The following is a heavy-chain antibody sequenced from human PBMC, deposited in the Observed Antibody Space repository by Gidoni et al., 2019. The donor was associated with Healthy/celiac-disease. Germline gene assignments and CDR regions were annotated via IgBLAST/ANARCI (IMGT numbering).Heavy chain of an antibody. J-gene: IGHJ6*02. V-gene: IGHV3-21*01. D-gene: IGHD1-26*01. CDR3: ARSTIVGATGDYYYYGMDV. CDR2: ISSSSSYI. CDR1: GFTFSSYS. Sequence: EVQLVESGGGLVKPGGSLRLPCAASGFTFSSYSMNWVRKAPGKGLEWVSSISSSSSYIYYADSVKGRFTISRDNAKNSLYLQMNSLRAEDTAVYYCARSTIVGATGDYYYYGMDVWGQGTTVTVSS.